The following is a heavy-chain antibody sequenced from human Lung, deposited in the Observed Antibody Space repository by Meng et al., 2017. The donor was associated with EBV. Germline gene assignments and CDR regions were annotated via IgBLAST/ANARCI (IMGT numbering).Heavy chain of an antibody. CDR3: ARLYCSGGCSYNIDY. V-gene: IGHV7-4-1*02. J-gene: IGHJ4*02. CDR1: GYSCTSYA. Sequence: VELVQTRAGLKKPGASVNFSCKAAGYSCTSYAMYWGRQAPVQGIELMGCGNTNTGNPTNAQGFTGRFVFSLDTSVSTAFLQISSFKAADTAVEYYARLYCSGGCSYNIDYWGQGTLVTVSS. D-gene: IGHD2-15*01. CDR2: GNTNTGNP.